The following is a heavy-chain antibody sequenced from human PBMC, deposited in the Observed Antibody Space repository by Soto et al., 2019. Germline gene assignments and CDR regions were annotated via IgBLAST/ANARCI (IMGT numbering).Heavy chain of an antibody. J-gene: IGHJ4*02. CDR3: ASLTDFWSGYYVGY. V-gene: IGHV4-39*01. CDR1: GGSISSSSYY. D-gene: IGHD3-3*01. Sequence: SETLSLTCTVSGGSISSSSYYWGWIRQPPGKGLEWIGSIYYSGSTYYNPSLKSRVTISVDTSKNQFSLKLSSVTAADTAVYYCASLTDFWSGYYVGYWGQGTLVTVSS. CDR2: IYYSGST.